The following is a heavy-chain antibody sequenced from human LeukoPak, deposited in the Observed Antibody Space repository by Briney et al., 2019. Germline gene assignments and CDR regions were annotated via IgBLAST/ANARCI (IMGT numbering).Heavy chain of an antibody. J-gene: IGHJ3*02. CDR1: GFTFSSYA. CDR3: ARVNPLVAPGALDI. Sequence: GGSLRLSCAASGFTFSSYAMSWVRQAPGKGLEWVAVISYDGSNKYYADSVKGRFTIPRDNSKNTLYLQMNSLRAEDTAVYYCARVNPLVAPGALDIWGQGTMVAVSS. V-gene: IGHV3-30*04. CDR2: ISYDGSNK. D-gene: IGHD5-12*01.